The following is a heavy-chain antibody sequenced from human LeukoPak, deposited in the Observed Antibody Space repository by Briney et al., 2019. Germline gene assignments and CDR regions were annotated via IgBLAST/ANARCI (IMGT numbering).Heavy chain of an antibody. V-gene: IGHV4-39*01. CDR3: ARRWYSSSYAFDI. CDR1: GFTVSSNY. J-gene: IGHJ3*02. D-gene: IGHD6-6*01. CDR2: IFYSGST. Sequence: PGGSLRLSCAASGFTVSSNYMSWVRQAPGKGLEWIGNIFYSGSTYYNPSLKSRVTISVDTSKNQFSLKLSSVTAADTAVYYCARRWYSSSYAFDIWGQGTMVTVSS.